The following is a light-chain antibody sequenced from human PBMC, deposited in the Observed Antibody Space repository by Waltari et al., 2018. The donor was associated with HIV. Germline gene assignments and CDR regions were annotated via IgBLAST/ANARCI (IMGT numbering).Light chain of an antibody. J-gene: IGLJ2*01. V-gene: IGLV2-14*01. CDR1: SSDAGGYNY. CDR2: DVS. CDR3: SSYTSSSTPHVV. Sequence: SALTQPASVSGSPGQSITISCTGTSSDAGGYNYVSWYQQHPGKAPKLMIYDVSNRPSGVSNRFSGSKSGNTASLTISGLQAEDEADYYCSSYTSSSTPHVVFGGGTKLTVL.